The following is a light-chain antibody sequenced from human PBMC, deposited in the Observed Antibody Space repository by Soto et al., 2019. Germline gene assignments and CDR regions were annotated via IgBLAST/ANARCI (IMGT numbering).Light chain of an antibody. V-gene: IGLV2-14*01. Sequence: QSVLTQPASVSGSPGQSITISCTGTSSDVGAYDFVSWYQHYPGKAPKLVTFDVTHRPPGISDRFPGSKSANTASLTISGLQAEDEAFYYCSSYTTRSTLVFGGGTKVTVL. CDR2: DVT. CDR3: SSYTTRSTLV. CDR1: SSDVGAYDF. J-gene: IGLJ2*01.